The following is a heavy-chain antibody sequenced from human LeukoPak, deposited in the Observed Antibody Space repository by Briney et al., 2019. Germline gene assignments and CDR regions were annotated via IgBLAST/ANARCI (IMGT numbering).Heavy chain of an antibody. CDR1: GASITSYY. Sequence: SETLSLTCTVSGASITSYYWTWIRQPPGKGLEWIGYIHYSGSTNYNPSLKSRVTISVDTSKNQFSLKLRSVTAADTAVYYCARDLRAAYWGQGTLVTVSS. V-gene: IGHV4-59*01. CDR2: IHYSGST. J-gene: IGHJ4*02. D-gene: IGHD3-16*01. CDR3: ARDLRAAY.